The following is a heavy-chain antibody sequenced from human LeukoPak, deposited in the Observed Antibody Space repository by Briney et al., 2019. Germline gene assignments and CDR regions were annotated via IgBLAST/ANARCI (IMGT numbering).Heavy chain of an antibody. V-gene: IGHV3-23*01. Sequence: GGSLRLSCAASGFTFSSYGMSWVRQAPGKGLEWVSAISGSGGSTYYADSVKGRFTISRDNSKNTLYLQMNSLRAEDTAVYYCAKGSYDSSGYYSWRFDYWGQGTLVTVSS. CDR2: ISGSGGST. J-gene: IGHJ4*02. D-gene: IGHD3-22*01. CDR1: GFTFSSYG. CDR3: AKGSYDSSGYYSWRFDY.